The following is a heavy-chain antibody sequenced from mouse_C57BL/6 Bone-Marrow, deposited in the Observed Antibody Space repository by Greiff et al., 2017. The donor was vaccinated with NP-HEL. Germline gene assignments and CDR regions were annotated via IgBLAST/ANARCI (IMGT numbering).Heavy chain of an antibody. D-gene: IGHD1-1*01. CDR3: AREDYYGSSPFAD. V-gene: IGHV1-53*01. CDR2: INPSNGGT. CDR1: GYTFTSYW. J-gene: IGHJ3*01. Sequence: QVQLQQSGTELVKPGASVKLSCKASGYTFTSYWMHWVKQRPGQGLEWIGNINPSNGGTNYNEKFKRKATLTVDKSSSTAYMQLSSLTSEDSAVYYCAREDYYGSSPFADWGQGTLVTVSA.